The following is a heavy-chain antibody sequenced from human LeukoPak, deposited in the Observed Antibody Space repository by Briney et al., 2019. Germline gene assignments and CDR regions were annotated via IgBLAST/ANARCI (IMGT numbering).Heavy chain of an antibody. Sequence: GGSLRLSCAASGFTFSSYDMHWVRQATGKGLEWVSAISGSGGSTYYADSVKGRFTISRDNPKNTLYLQMNSLRAEDTAMYYCARDLTIAAANYYFDNWGQGTLVTVSS. CDR2: ISGSGGST. CDR3: ARDLTIAAANYYFDN. CDR1: GFTFSSYD. J-gene: IGHJ4*02. V-gene: IGHV3-23*01. D-gene: IGHD6-13*01.